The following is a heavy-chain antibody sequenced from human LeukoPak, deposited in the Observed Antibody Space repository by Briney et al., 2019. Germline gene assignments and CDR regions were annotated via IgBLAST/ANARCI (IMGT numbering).Heavy chain of an antibody. CDR1: GFTFSSYS. CDR3: ARGDPENYYGSGSYYD. CDR2: ISSSSSTI. D-gene: IGHD3-10*01. J-gene: IGHJ4*02. Sequence: QTGGSLRLSCAASGFTFSSYSMNWVRQAPGKGPEWVSYISSSSSTIYYADSVKGRFTISRDNAKNSLYLQMNSLRAEDTAVYYCARGDPENYYGSGSYYDWGQGTLVTVSS. V-gene: IGHV3-48*01.